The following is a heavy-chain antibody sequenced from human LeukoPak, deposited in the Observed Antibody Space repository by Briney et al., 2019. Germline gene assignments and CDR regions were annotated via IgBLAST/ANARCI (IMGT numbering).Heavy chain of an antibody. CDR3: AKLEFYGSVRFDP. CDR1: GFTFDDYG. D-gene: IGHD3-10*01. J-gene: IGHJ5*02. CDR2: INWNGGST. Sequence: GGSLRLSCAASGFTFDDYGMSWVRQAPGKGLEWVSGINWNGGSTGYADSVKGRFTISRDNSKNTLYLQMNSLRAEDTAVYYCAKLEFYGSVRFDPWGQGTLVTVSS. V-gene: IGHV3-20*04.